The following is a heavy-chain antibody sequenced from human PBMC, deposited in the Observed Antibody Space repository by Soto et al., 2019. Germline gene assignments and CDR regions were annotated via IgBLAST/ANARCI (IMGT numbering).Heavy chain of an antibody. CDR3: AAASRTSGGYYGMDV. Sequence: QMQLVQSGPEVKKPGTSVKVSCKTSGFTFTSAAMQWVRQTRGQRLEWIGWIVVGSGHTNYAQKFQERVTITRDMATSTAYMELRSLRSEDRAVDYCAAASRTSGGYYGMDVWGQGTTVTVSS. CDR2: IVVGSGHT. D-gene: IGHD3-10*01. V-gene: IGHV1-58*02. J-gene: IGHJ6*02. CDR1: GFTFTSAA.